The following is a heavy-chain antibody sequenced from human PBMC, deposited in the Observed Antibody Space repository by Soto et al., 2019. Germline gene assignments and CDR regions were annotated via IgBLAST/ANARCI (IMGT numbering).Heavy chain of an antibody. CDR3: AKLGSNCWYDSFDI. D-gene: IGHD6-19*01. V-gene: IGHV3-23*01. J-gene: IGHJ3*02. CDR2: ISGSGTSA. Sequence: EVQLLESGGGLVQPGGSLRLSCAASGFTFSIYAMTWVRQAPGKGLEWVSTISGSGTSAYYADSVKGRFTFSRDNSKTTLYLQMNSLRAEDTALYYCAKLGSNCWYDSFDIWGQGPVVTVSS. CDR1: GFTFSIYA.